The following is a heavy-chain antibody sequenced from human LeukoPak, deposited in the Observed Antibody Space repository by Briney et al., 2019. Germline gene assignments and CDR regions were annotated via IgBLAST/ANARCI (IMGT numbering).Heavy chain of an antibody. Sequence: PSETLSPTCTVSGGSISSYYWSWIRQPAGKGLEWIGRIYFTGGTNYNPSLKSRVTMSVDTSKNQFSLKLTSVTAADTAVYYCARAKDNYRGNDAFDIWGQGTMVTVSS. CDR3: ARAKDNYRGNDAFDI. D-gene: IGHD4/OR15-4a*01. J-gene: IGHJ3*02. CDR1: GGSISSYY. V-gene: IGHV4-4*07. CDR2: IYFTGGT.